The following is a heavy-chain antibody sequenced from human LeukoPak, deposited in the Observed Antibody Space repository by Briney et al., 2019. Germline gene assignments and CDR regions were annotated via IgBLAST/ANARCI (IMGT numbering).Heavy chain of an antibody. V-gene: IGHV4-59*01. Sequence: SETLSLTCTVSGGSISSSYYWSWIRQPPGKGLEWIGFIYYTGNTNYNPSLKSRVTISVDTSKNQFSLKLSSVTAADTAVYYCARDRHYDAFDIWGQGTMVIVSS. J-gene: IGHJ3*02. CDR3: ARDRHYDAFDI. CDR1: GGSISSSYY. CDR2: IYYTGNT.